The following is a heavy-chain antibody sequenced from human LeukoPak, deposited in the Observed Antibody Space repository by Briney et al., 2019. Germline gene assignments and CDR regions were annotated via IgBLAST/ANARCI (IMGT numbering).Heavy chain of an antibody. Sequence: PGGSLRLSCAASGFTFTNYAMSWVRQAPGKGLEWVSGISGSGGSTYYADSVKARFTISRDKSKSTVYLQMNNLRAEDTAVYYCATDGGRREFDYWGQGTLVTVSS. D-gene: IGHD3-3*01. CDR2: ISGSGGST. CDR3: ATDGGRREFDY. J-gene: IGHJ4*02. CDR1: GFTFTNYA. V-gene: IGHV3-23*01.